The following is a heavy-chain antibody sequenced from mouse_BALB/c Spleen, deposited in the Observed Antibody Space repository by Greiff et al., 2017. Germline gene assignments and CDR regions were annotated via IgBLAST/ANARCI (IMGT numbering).Heavy chain of an antibody. V-gene: IGHV5-17*02. Sequence: EVKLVESGGGLVQPGGSRKLSCAASGFTFSSFGMHWVRQAPEKGLEWVAYISSGSSTIYYADTVKGRFTISRDNPKNTLFLQMTSLRSEDTAMYYCARDDYAWYFDVWGAGTTVTVSS. CDR2: ISSGSSTI. CDR3: ARDDYAWYFDV. J-gene: IGHJ1*01. CDR1: GFTFSSFG. D-gene: IGHD2-4*01.